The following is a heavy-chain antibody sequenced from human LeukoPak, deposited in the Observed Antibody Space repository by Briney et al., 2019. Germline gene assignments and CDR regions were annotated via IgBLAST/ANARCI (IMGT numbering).Heavy chain of an antibody. CDR2: MNPNSGNT. Sequence: ASVKVSCKASGYTFTSYDINWVRQATGQGLEWMGWMNPNSGNTGYAQKFQGRVTMTRNTSISTAYMELSSLRSEDTAVYYCARVLKLRYFDWLSFGYWGQGTLVTVSS. J-gene: IGHJ4*02. CDR3: ARVLKLRYFDWLSFGY. D-gene: IGHD3-9*01. CDR1: GYTFTSYD. V-gene: IGHV1-8*01.